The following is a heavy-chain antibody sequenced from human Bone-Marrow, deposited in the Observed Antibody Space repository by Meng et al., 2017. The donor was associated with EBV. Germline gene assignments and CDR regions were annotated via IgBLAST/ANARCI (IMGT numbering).Heavy chain of an antibody. V-gene: IGHV3-30-3*01. Sequence: QVQLVESGGXVVQPGRXLRLSCAASGFTFSSYAMHWVRQVPGKGLGWVAVVSDDGNNKDYVDSVKGRFTISRDNSKNTLYVQMNSLRAEDTAVYYCARDGGYRSSWYYFDSWGKGTLVPVSS. CDR1: GFTFSSYA. J-gene: IGHJ4*02. D-gene: IGHD6-13*01. CDR2: VSDDGNNK. CDR3: ARDGGYRSSWYYFDS.